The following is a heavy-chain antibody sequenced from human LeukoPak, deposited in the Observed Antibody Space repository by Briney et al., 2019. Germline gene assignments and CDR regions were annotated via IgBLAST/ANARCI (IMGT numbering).Heavy chain of an antibody. Sequence: GESLQISCKGSGYRFTSYWIGWVRQLPGKGLEWMGIIYPGDSDTRYSPSFQGQVTISADESISTAYLQWSSLKASGTAMYYCARAPDPFDYWGQGTLVTVSS. V-gene: IGHV5-51*01. CDR1: GYRFTSYW. D-gene: IGHD1-14*01. J-gene: IGHJ4*02. CDR2: IYPGDSDT. CDR3: ARAPDPFDY.